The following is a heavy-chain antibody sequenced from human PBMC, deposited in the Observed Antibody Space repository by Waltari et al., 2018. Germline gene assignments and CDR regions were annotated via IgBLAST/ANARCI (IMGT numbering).Heavy chain of an antibody. V-gene: IGHV1-46*01. D-gene: IGHD2-2*01. CDR1: GYTFTSYY. J-gene: IGHJ6*02. Sequence: QVQLVQSGAEVKKPGASVKVSCKASGYTFTSYYMHWVRQAPGQGLEWMGIINPSGGSTSYAQKFQGIGTMTRDTSTSTVYMELRSLRSEDTAVYYCARNPEPSSSMDVWGQGTTVTVSS. CDR3: ARNPEPSSSMDV. CDR2: INPSGGST.